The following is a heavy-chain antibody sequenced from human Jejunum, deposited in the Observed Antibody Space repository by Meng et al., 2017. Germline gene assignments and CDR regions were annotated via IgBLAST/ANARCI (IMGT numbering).Heavy chain of an antibody. V-gene: IGHV3-23*01. CDR2: ITGSGGST. D-gene: IGHD3-10*01. J-gene: IGHJ4*02. Sequence: GESLKISCAASGFTFNNQAMSWVRQAPGEGLEWVSTITGSGGSTYYADSVKGRFTISRDISKNTLYLQMNSLRAEDTALYYCAKLTRIWGQGTQVTVSS. CDR3: AKLTRI. CDR1: GFTFNNQA.